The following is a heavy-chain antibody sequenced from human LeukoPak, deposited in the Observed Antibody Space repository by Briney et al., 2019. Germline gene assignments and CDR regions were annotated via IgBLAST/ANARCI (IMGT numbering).Heavy chain of an antibody. V-gene: IGHV1-18*01. Sequence: ASVKVSCKASGYTLTSYGISWVRQAPGQGLEWMGWISAYNGNTNYAQKLQGRVTMTTDTSTSTAYMELRSLRSDDTAVYYCARDLEGGNWFDPWGQGTLVTVSS. J-gene: IGHJ5*02. CDR1: GYTLTSYG. CDR2: ISAYNGNT. CDR3: ARDLEGGNWFDP. D-gene: IGHD1-1*01.